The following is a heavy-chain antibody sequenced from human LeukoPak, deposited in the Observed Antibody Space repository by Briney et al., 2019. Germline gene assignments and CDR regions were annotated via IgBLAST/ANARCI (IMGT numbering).Heavy chain of an antibody. J-gene: IGHJ4*02. V-gene: IGHV3-33*01. CDR1: GFTFSSYG. CDR3: ARDANYYFDY. D-gene: IGHD4/OR15-4a*01. CDR2: IWYDGTNK. Sequence: GGSLRLSCAASGFTFSSYGMHWVRQAPGKGLEWVALIWYDGTNKYYGDSMKGRFTISRDNSINTLYLQMNSLRADDTAVYFCARDANYYFDYWGQGILVTVSS.